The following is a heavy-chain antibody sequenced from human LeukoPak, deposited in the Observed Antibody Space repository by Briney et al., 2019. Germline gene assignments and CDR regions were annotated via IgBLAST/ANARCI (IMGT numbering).Heavy chain of an antibody. Sequence: PSETLSLTCTVSGGSISSYYWSWIRRPPGKGLEWIGYIYYSGSTNYNPSLKSRVTISVDTSKNQFSLKLSSVTAADTAVYYCASSYCSGGSCYSPHFDYWGQGTLVTVSS. V-gene: IGHV4-59*08. CDR3: ASSYCSGGSCYSPHFDY. D-gene: IGHD2-15*01. CDR2: IYYSGST. CDR1: GGSISSYY. J-gene: IGHJ4*02.